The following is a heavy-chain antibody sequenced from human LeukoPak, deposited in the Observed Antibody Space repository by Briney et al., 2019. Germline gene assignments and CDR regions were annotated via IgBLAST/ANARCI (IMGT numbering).Heavy chain of an antibody. CDR2: VYRSGTT. CDR1: SLTNGYH. D-gene: IGHD3-22*01. CDR3: ARDKSLFYVDSSAYFQARDFDY. J-gene: IGHJ4*02. V-gene: IGHV4-38-2*02. Sequence: SETLSLTCTASSLTNGYHWGWIRQSPGKGLERIGSVYRSGTTYYSPSLTTRVDISIDTSKKQFSLKLSSVTAADTAVYYCARDKSLFYVDSSAYFQARDFDYWGQGILVTVSS.